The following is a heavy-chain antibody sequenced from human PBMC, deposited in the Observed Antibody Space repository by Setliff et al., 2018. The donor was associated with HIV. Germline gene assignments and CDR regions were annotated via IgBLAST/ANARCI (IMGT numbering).Heavy chain of an antibody. CDR3: TRGPLLAGLGPYYFDH. CDR2: IIPIFGTA. V-gene: IGHV1-69*13. Sequence: SVKVSCKASGGTFSSHGVSWVRQAPGRGLEWMGGIIPIFGTADYAQKFKGRVTITADESTRAAYLELSSLISEDTAVYYCTRGPLLAGLGPYYFDHWGQGTLVTVSS. CDR1: GGTFSSHG. D-gene: IGHD2-21*01. J-gene: IGHJ4*02.